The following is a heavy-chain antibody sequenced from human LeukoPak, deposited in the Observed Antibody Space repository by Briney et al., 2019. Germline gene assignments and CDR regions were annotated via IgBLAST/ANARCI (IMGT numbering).Heavy chain of an antibody. CDR2: ISTDGTRT. CDR3: AREHIVVVTAGYMDV. CDR1: GFTFSTYA. J-gene: IGHJ6*03. D-gene: IGHD2-21*02. V-gene: IGHV3-64*02. Sequence: GGSLRLSCAASGFTFSTYAIHWVRQAPGQGLEFVSSISTDGTRTYYADSAKGRFTISRDNAKNSLYLQMNSLRAEDTALYYCAREHIVVVTAGYMDVWGKGTTVTVSS.